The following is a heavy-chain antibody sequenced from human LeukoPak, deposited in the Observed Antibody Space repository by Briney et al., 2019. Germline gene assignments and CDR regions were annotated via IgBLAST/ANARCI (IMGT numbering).Heavy chain of an antibody. J-gene: IGHJ4*02. CDR2: ITGIGGNT. D-gene: IGHD6-19*01. Sequence: GGSLRLSCAASGFAFSSYAMSWVRQAPGKGLEWVSGITGIGGNTYYADSVKGRFTISRDNSKNTLYLQMSSLRDEDTAVYYCVGYSSGWYQSDYWGQGTLVTVSS. CDR3: VGYSSGWYQSDY. V-gene: IGHV3-23*01. CDR1: GFAFSSYA.